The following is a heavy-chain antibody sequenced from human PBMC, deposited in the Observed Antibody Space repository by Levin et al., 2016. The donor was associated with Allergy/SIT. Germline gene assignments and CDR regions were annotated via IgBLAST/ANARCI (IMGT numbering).Heavy chain of an antibody. CDR3: ARGPYPYHYHAMDV. D-gene: IGHD2-2*01. V-gene: IGHV6-1*01. Sequence: SQTLSLTCAISGDSVSTTTNAWYWIRQSPSRGLEWLARTHYRSQWFHDFALSVKSRITISPDPSKNQFSVQLNSVTPDDTAVYYCARGPYPYHYHAMDVWGQGTTVTVSS. CDR2: THYRSQWFH. J-gene: IGHJ6*02. CDR1: GDSVSTTTNA.